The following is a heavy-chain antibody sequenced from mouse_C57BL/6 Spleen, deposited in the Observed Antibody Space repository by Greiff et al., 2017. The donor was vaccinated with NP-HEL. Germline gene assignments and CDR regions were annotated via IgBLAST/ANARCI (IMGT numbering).Heavy chain of an antibody. CDR2: ISSGSSTI. V-gene: IGHV5-17*01. Sequence: EVKLMESGGGLVKPGGSLKLSCAASGFTFSDYGMHWVRQAPEKGLEWVAYISSGSSTIYYADTVKGRFTISRDNAKNTLFLQMTSLRSEDTAMYYCARRVHYFDYWGQGTTLTVSS. CDR1: GFTFSDYG. CDR3: ARRVHYFDY. J-gene: IGHJ2*01.